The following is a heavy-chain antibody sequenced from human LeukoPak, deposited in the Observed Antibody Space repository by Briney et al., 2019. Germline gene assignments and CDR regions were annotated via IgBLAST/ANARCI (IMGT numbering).Heavy chain of an antibody. J-gene: IGHJ4*02. CDR3: ARAGQYCGGDCFYFDY. CDR2: IITIFGIA. D-gene: IGHD2-21*02. Sequence: SVKVSCKASGGTFSSYAISWVRQAPGQGLEWMGRIITIFGIANYAQKFQGRVTITADKSTSTAYMELSSLRSEDTAVYYCARAGQYCGGDCFYFDYWGQGTLVTVSS. CDR1: GGTFSSYA. V-gene: IGHV1-69*04.